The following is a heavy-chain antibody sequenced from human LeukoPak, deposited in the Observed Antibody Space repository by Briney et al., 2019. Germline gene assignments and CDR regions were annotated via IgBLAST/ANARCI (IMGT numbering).Heavy chain of an antibody. CDR1: GGSISSYY. CDR3: ARGHVGSYAYYYYYGMDV. Sequence: SETLSLTCTVSGGSISSYYWSWIRQPPGKGLEWIGYIYYSGSTNYNPSLKSRVTISVDTSKNQFSLKVRSVTAADTAVYYCARGHVGSYAYYYYYGMDVWGQGTTVTVS. J-gene: IGHJ6*02. V-gene: IGHV4-59*12. D-gene: IGHD2-8*01. CDR2: IYYSGST.